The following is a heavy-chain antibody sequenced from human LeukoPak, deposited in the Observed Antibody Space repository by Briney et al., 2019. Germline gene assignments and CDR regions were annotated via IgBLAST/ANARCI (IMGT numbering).Heavy chain of an antibody. D-gene: IGHD1-26*01. Sequence: GGSLRLSCAASGFTFSSYEMNWVRQAPGKGLEWVSYISSSGSTIYYADSVKDRFTISRDNAKNSLYLQMNSLRAEDTAVYYCARDKIVGATLFDYWGQGTLVTVSS. V-gene: IGHV3-48*03. CDR1: GFTFSSYE. J-gene: IGHJ4*02. CDR2: ISSSGSTI. CDR3: ARDKIVGATLFDY.